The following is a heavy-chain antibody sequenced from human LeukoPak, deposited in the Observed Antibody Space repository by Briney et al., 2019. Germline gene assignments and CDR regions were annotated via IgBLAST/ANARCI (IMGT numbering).Heavy chain of an antibody. J-gene: IGHJ6*03. Sequence: PGGSLRLSSAASGFTFSSYGMHWVRQAPGKGLEWVAFIRYDGSNKYYADSVKGRFTISRDNSKNTLYLQMNSLRAEDTAVYYCAKDLRSPLDDYYYYYYMDVWGKGTTVTVSS. CDR1: GFTFSSYG. V-gene: IGHV3-30*02. CDR2: IRYDGSNK. CDR3: AKDLRSPLDDYYYYYYMDV. D-gene: IGHD3-16*01.